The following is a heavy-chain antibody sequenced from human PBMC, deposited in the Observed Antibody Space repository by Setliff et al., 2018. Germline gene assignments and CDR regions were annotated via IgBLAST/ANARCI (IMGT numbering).Heavy chain of an antibody. D-gene: IGHD3-9*01. CDR1: GFTFDDYV. Sequence: PGGSLRLSCAAPGFTFDDYVMSWVRQAPGKGLEWVSDINRNGGRIGYADPVKGRFTISRDNAKNSLYLQMNSLRAEDTAVYYCAKDASYYDILTGANYLDTWGRGTLVTVSS. J-gene: IGHJ5*02. CDR3: AKDASYYDILTGANYLDT. V-gene: IGHV3-20*04. CDR2: INRNGGRI.